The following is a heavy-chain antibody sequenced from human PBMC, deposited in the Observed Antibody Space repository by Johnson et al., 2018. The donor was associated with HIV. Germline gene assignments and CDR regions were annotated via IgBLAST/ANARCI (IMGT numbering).Heavy chain of an antibody. D-gene: IGHD3-9*01. V-gene: IGHV3-74*01. Sequence: VQLVESGGGLVQPGGSLRLSCAASGFTFDYYWMHWVRQAPGKGLVWVSHIHSDETDTTYADSVKGRFTISRDNARNTLYLQMNSLRAEDTAVYYCAKDWGERYFDWTYDAFDVWGQGTMVTVSS. J-gene: IGHJ3*01. CDR1: GFTFDYYW. CDR3: AKDWGERYFDWTYDAFDV. CDR2: IHSDETDT.